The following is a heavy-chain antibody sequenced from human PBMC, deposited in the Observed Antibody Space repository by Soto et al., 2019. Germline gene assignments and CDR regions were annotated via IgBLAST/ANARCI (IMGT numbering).Heavy chain of an antibody. D-gene: IGHD2-2*01. J-gene: IGHJ6*02. Sequence: GGSLRLSCAASGFTFSSYAMHWVRQAPGKGLEWVAVISYDGSNKYYADSVKGRFTSSRDNSKNTLYLQMNSLRAEDTAVYYCARDIVVVQAAIGLDGMDVWGQGTTVTVSS. CDR3: ARDIVVVQAAIGLDGMDV. CDR2: ISYDGSNK. CDR1: GFTFSSYA. V-gene: IGHV3-30-3*01.